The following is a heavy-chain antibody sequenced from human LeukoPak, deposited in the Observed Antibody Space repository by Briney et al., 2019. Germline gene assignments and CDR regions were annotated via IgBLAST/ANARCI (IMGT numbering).Heavy chain of an antibody. CDR3: AKSGSSWYGRYYFDY. CDR2: ISGSGGST. CDR1: GFTFSSYA. D-gene: IGHD6-13*01. V-gene: IGHV3-23*01. Sequence: PGGSLRLSCAASGFTFSSYAMSWVRQAPGKGLEWVSAISGSGGSTYCADSVKGRFTISRDNSKNTLYLQMNSLRAEDTAVYYCAKSGSSWYGRYYFDYWGQGTLVTVSS. J-gene: IGHJ4*02.